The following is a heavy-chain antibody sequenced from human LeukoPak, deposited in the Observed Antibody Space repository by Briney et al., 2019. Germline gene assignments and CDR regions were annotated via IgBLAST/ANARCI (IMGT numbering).Heavy chain of an antibody. CDR3: ARGGAPRYYFDY. Sequence: GGSLRLSCAASGFTFSSYSMNWVRQAPGKGLEWVSYISSSSSTRSYADSVKGRFTISRDNAKNSLYLQMNSLRDEDTAVYYCARGGAPRYYFDYWGQGTLVTVSS. CDR2: ISSSSSTR. D-gene: IGHD1-26*01. J-gene: IGHJ4*02. CDR1: GFTFSSYS. V-gene: IGHV3-48*02.